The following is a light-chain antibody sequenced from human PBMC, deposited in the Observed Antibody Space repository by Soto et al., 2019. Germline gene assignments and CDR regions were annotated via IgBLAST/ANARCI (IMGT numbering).Light chain of an antibody. Sequence: DVVMTQSPLSLPVTLGQPASISCRSSQSLVYGDANSFFNWFHQRPGQPPRRLIYQVSNRDSGVPDIFSGSGPATDFALRISRVEAEDVGVYYRMHGSHWPPLYTFGEATKREV. CDR3: MHGSHWPPLYT. V-gene: IGKV2-30*01. CDR2: QVS. CDR1: QSLVYGDANSF. J-gene: IGKJ2*01.